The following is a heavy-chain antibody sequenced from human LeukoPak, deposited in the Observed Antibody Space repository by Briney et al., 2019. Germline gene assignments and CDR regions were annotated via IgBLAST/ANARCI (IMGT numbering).Heavy chain of an antibody. CDR2: INHSGST. Sequence: PSGTLSLTCAAYGGSFSGYYWSWIRQPPGKGLEWIGEINHSGSTNYNPSLKSRVTISVDTSKNQFSLKLSSVTAADTAVYYCARGRCSGGSCYAVDFDYWGQGTLVTVSS. J-gene: IGHJ4*02. V-gene: IGHV4-34*01. CDR1: GGSFSGYY. CDR3: ARGRCSGGSCYAVDFDY. D-gene: IGHD2-15*01.